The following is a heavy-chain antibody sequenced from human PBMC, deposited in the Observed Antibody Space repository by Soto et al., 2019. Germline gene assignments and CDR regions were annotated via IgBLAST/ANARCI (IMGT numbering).Heavy chain of an antibody. Sequence: EVQLVESGGGLVKPGGSLRLSCAASGFTFSNAWMSWVRQAPGKGLEWVGRIKSKTDGGTTDYAAPVKGRFTISRDDSKNTLYLQMNSLKTEDTAVYYCTTDSSSWYGNYYYGMDVWGQGTTVTVSS. CDR1: GFTFSNAW. J-gene: IGHJ6*02. CDR2: IKSKTDGGTT. CDR3: TTDSSSWYGNYYYGMDV. V-gene: IGHV3-15*01. D-gene: IGHD6-13*01.